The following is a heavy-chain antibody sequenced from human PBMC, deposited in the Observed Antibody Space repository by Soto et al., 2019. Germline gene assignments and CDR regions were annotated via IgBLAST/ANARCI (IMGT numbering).Heavy chain of an antibody. CDR1: GFAFSSFD. CDR2: LSSSGGTT. J-gene: IGHJ4*02. V-gene: IGHV3-23*01. D-gene: IGHD3-10*01. CDR3: TRVSGIILPNY. Sequence: VQLLESGGDLVQPGGSLRLSCVASGFAFSSFDLSWVRQAPGKGLEWVSGLSSSGGTTYYADSVKGRFTVSRDNSKNTLYLQMDSLRLDDTGVYYCTRVSGIILPNYWGQGTRVTVSS.